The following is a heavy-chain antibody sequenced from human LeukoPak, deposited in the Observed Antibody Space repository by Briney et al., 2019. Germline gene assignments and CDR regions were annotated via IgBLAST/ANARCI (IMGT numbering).Heavy chain of an antibody. CDR2: IYTSGST. CDR3: ARLYGNYQNYFDY. D-gene: IGHD1-7*01. V-gene: IGHV4-4*07. CDR1: GGSISSYY. J-gene: IGHJ4*02. Sequence: SETLSLTCTVSGGSISSYYWSWLRQPAGKGLEWIGRIYTSGSTNYNPSLKSRVTMSVDTSKNQFSLELSSVTAADTAVYYCARLYGNYQNYFDYWGQGTLVTVSS.